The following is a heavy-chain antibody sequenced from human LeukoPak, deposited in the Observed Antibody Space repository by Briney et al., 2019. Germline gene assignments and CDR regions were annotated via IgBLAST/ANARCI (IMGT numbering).Heavy chain of an antibody. CDR3: ARGDLTFWGFPH. CDR1: GFTFSSYW. CDR2: VNTDGSHT. J-gene: IGHJ4*02. D-gene: IGHD7-27*01. Sequence: GGSLRLSCAASGFTFSSYWMHWVRQAPGKGLMWVSRVNTDGSHTNYADSVKGRFAISRDNAKNALYLQMNSLRAEDTAIYYCARGDLTFWGFPHWGQGALVTVSS. V-gene: IGHV3-74*01.